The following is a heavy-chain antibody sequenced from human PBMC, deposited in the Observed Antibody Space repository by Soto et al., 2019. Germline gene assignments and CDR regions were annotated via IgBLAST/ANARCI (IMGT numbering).Heavy chain of an antibody. D-gene: IGHD4-17*01. CDR2: IDPSDSYT. Sequence: PGESLKISCKGSGYSFTSYWISWVRQMPGKGLEWMGRIDPSDSYTTYSPSFQGHVTISADKSISTAYLQWSSLKASDTAMYYCAIVMTTVVPDSYGKDVWGQGTTVTVSS. V-gene: IGHV5-10-1*01. CDR1: GYSFTSYW. CDR3: AIVMTTVVPDSYGKDV. J-gene: IGHJ6*02.